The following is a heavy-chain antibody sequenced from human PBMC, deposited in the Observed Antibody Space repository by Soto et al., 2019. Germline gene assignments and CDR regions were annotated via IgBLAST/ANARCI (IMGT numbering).Heavy chain of an antibody. Sequence: QVQLQESGPGLVKPSETLSLTCTVSGGSISSYYWSWIRQPPGKGLEWIGYIYYSGSTNYNTSLKSRVTISVDTSKNQFALKLSSVTAADTVVYYCARVTSAVMTTVTGFDYWGQGTLVTVSS. J-gene: IGHJ4*02. V-gene: IGHV4-59*01. CDR2: IYYSGST. CDR1: GGSISSYY. CDR3: ARVTSAVMTTVTGFDY. D-gene: IGHD4-17*01.